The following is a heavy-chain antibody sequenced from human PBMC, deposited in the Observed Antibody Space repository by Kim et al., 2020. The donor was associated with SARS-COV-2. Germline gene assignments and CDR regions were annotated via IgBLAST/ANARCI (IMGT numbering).Heavy chain of an antibody. J-gene: IGHJ3*02. V-gene: IGHV3-9*01. CDR1: GFTFGDYA. D-gene: IGHD3-10*01. Sequence: GGSLRLSCAASGFTFGDYAMHWVRQAPGKGLEWVSGISWNSGSIGYADSVKGRFTISRDNAKNSLYLQMNSLRAEDTALYYCAKVQLLWFMNNAFDIWGQGTMVTVSS. CDR3: AKVQLLWFMNNAFDI. CDR2: ISWNSGSI.